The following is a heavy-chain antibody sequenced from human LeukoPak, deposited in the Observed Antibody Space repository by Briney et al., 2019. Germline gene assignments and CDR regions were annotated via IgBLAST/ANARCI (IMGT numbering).Heavy chain of an antibody. CDR3: AREATVLRYFDWLSRFYYFDY. V-gene: IGHV1-46*01. CDR2: INPSGGST. CDR1: GYTFTSYY. Sequence: GASVKVSCKASGYTFTSYYMHWVRQAPGQGLEWMGIINPSGGSTSYAQKFQGRVTMTRDTSTSTVYMELSSLRSEDTAVYYCAREATVLRYFDWLSRFYYFDYWGQGTLVTVSS. D-gene: IGHD3-9*01. J-gene: IGHJ4*02.